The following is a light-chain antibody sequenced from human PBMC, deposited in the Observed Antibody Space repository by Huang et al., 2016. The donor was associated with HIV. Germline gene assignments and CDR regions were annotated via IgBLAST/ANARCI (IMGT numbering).Light chain of an antibody. V-gene: IGKV3D-15*01. CDR2: GAS. CDR1: QGVSNN. CDR3: QHYNNWPPWT. Sequence: EIVMTQSPATLSVSPGERATLSCRASQGVSNNIAWYQQKPGQTPWLLIHGASTRATGIAAKFSGRGSGTDFTLTITSLQPEDSAVYYCQHYNNWPPWTFGPGTQVEI. J-gene: IGKJ1*01.